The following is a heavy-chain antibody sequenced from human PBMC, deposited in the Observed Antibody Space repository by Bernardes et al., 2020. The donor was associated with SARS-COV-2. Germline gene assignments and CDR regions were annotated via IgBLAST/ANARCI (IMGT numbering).Heavy chain of an antibody. CDR3: AKDFTGVVGYWSGGFYYYYYGMDV. CDR2: ISHDGRDT. CDR1: GFTFKTYG. D-gene: IGHD2-15*01. J-gene: IGHJ6*02. Sequence: GGSLRLSCAVSGFTFKTYGMHWVRQAPGKGLEWLAVISHDGRDTYYTDSVKGRFTISRDDDKNRLYLQMNSLRIEDTAVYYCAKDFTGVVGYWSGGFYYYYYGMDVWGQGTTVTVSS. V-gene: IGHV3-30*18.